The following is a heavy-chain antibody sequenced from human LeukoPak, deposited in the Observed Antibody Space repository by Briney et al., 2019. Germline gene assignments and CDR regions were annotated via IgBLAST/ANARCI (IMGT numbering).Heavy chain of an antibody. Sequence: GGSLRLSCAASGFTFSTYAMHWVRQAPGKGLEWVAVTSYDGSNSYYADSVKGRFTISRDNSENTLYLQMNSLRAEDTAVYFCARQQQQLWYDWGQGTLVTVSS. CDR1: GFTFSTYA. V-gene: IGHV3-30*03. CDR3: ARQQQQLWYD. CDR2: TSYDGSNS. D-gene: IGHD5-18*01. J-gene: IGHJ4*02.